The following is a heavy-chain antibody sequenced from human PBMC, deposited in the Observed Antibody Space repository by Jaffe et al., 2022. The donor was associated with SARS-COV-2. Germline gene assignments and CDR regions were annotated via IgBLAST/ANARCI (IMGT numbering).Heavy chain of an antibody. J-gene: IGHJ6*02. CDR1: GFTFSSYG. V-gene: IGHV3-33*01. Sequence: QVQLVESGGGVVQPGRSLRLSCAASGFTFSSYGMHWVRQAPGKGLEWVAVIWYDGSNKYYADSVKGRFTISRDNSKNTLYLQMNSLRAEDTAVYYCARGTLGDEYSYGSSYYYYGMDVWGQGTTVTVSS. D-gene: IGHD5-18*01. CDR2: IWYDGSNK. CDR3: ARGTLGDEYSYGSSYYYYGMDV.